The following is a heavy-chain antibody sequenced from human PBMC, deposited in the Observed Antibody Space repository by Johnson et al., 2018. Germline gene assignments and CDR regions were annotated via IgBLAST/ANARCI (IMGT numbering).Heavy chain of an antibody. D-gene: IGHD6-19*01. CDR2: ISYDGSNK. V-gene: IGHV3-30*18. CDR3: AKDRDSSGRPTYYMDV. Sequence: VQLVESGGGVVQPGRSLRLSCAASGFTFSSYGMHWVRQAPGKGLEWVAVISYDGSNKYYADSVKGRFTISMDNSKNTLYLQMNSLRGEETAVYYCAKDRDSSGRPTYYMDVLGKGTTVTVS. J-gene: IGHJ6*03. CDR1: GFTFSSYG.